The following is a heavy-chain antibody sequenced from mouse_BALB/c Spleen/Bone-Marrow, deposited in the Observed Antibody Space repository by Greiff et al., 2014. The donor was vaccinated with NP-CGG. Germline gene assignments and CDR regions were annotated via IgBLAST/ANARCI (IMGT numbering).Heavy chain of an antibody. CDR3: ARGGSSPAWFAY. CDR1: GYTFTTHW. Sequence: QVQLQQPGAELVRPGASVKLSCKASGYTFTTHWVNWIKQRPGQGPEWIGRIDPSDNETHYNQKFKDKAMLTVDKSSNTAYMQLSSLTSEDSAVYYCARGGSSPAWFAYWGQGTLVTVSA. V-gene: IGHV1-61*01. CDR2: IDPSDNET. J-gene: IGHJ3*01. D-gene: IGHD1-1*01.